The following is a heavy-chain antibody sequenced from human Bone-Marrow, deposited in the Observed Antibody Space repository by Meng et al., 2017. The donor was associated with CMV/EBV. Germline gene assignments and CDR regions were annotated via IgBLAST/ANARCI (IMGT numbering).Heavy chain of an antibody. CDR3: ARHHLPYYDFWSGYYRGLGFDP. CDR2: IYPGDSDT. CDR1: GYTFGDYW. V-gene: IGHV5-51*01. D-gene: IGHD3-3*01. Sequence: GESLKISCKGSGYTFGDYWIGWVRQMPGKGLEWMGIIYPGDSDTRYSPSFQGQVTISADKSISTAYLQWSSLKASDTAMYYCARHHLPYYDFWSGYYRGLGFDPWGQGTLVTVSS. J-gene: IGHJ5*02.